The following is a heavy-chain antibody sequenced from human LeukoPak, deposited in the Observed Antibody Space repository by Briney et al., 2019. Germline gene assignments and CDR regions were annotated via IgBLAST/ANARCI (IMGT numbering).Heavy chain of an antibody. CDR1: GFTFSSYG. CDR3: AKDRPPNLTEPLPYGDAFDI. J-gene: IGHJ3*02. CDR2: ISYDGSNK. D-gene: IGHD1-14*01. V-gene: IGHV3-30*18. Sequence: GRSLRLSCAASGFTFSSYGMHWVRQAPGKGLEWVAVISYDGSNKYYADSVKGRFTISRDNSKNTLYLQMNSLRAEDTAVYYCAKDRPPNLTEPLPYGDAFDIWGQGTMVTVSS.